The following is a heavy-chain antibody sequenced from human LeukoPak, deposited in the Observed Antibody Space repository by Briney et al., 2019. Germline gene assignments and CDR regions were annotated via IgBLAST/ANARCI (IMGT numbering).Heavy chain of an antibody. CDR2: ISYDGSNK. CDR3: ARGPHYDTQSMDV. D-gene: IGHD3-22*01. V-gene: IGHV3-30-3*01. CDR1: GFTFSSYA. Sequence: GGSLRLSCAASGFTFSSYAMHWVRQAPGKGLEWVAVISYDGSNKYYADSVKGRFTISRDNSKNTLYLQMNSLRAEGTAVYYCARGPHYDTQSMDVWGQGTTVTVSS. J-gene: IGHJ6*02.